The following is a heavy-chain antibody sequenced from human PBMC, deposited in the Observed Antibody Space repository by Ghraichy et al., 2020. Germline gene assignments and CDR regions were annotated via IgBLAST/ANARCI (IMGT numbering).Heavy chain of an antibody. CDR1: GGSFSGYY. CDR3: ARGGRYFDWLLYSNDAFDI. J-gene: IGHJ3*02. CDR2: INHSGST. Sequence: GSLRLSCAVYGGSFSGYYWSWIRQPPGKGLEWIGEINHSGSTNYNPSLKSRVTISVDTSKNQFSLKLSSVTAADTAVYYCARGGRYFDWLLYSNDAFDIWGQGTMVTVSS. D-gene: IGHD3-9*01. V-gene: IGHV4-34*01.